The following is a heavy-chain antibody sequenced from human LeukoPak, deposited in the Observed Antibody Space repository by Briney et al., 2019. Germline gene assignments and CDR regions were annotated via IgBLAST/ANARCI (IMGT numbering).Heavy chain of an antibody. J-gene: IGHJ3*02. D-gene: IGHD5-18*01. CDR2: IYYSGST. CDR3: ARAAVWIQLQKVGDAFDI. Sequence: PSETLSLTCTVSGGSISSGGYYWSWIRQHPGKGREWIGYIYYSGSTYYNPSLKSRVTISVDRSKNQFSLKLSSVTAADTAVYYCARAAVWIQLQKVGDAFDIWGQGIMVTVSS. V-gene: IGHV4-31*03. CDR1: GGSISSGGYY.